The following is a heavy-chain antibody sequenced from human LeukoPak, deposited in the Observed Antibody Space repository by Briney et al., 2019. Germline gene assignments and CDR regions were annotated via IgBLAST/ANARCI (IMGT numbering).Heavy chain of an antibody. CDR3: ARVRDSGSYPYFDY. CDR2: ISYDRSNK. Sequence: GGSLRLSCAASGFTFSSYAMHWVRQAPGKGLEWVAVISYDRSNKYYADSVKGRFTISRDNSKNTLYLQMNSLRAEDTAVYYCARVRDSGSYPYFDYWGQGTLVTVSS. J-gene: IGHJ4*02. CDR1: GFTFSSYA. V-gene: IGHV3-30-3*01. D-gene: IGHD1-26*01.